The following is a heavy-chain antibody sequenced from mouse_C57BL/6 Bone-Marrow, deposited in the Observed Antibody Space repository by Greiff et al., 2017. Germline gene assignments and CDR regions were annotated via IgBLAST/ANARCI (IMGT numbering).Heavy chain of an antibody. CDR3: TREPLTGTWFAY. Sequence: EVQVVESGEGLVKPGGSLKLSCAASGFTFSSYAMSWVRQTPEKRLEWVAYISSGGDYIYYADTVQGRFTISRDNARNTLYLQMSSLKSEDTAMYYCTREPLTGTWFAYWGQGTLVTVSA. V-gene: IGHV5-9-1*02. CDR2: ISSGGDYI. D-gene: IGHD4-1*01. J-gene: IGHJ3*01. CDR1: GFTFSSYA.